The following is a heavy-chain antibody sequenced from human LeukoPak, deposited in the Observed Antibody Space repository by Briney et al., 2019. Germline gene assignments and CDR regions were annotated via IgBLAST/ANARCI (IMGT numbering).Heavy chain of an antibody. D-gene: IGHD2-8*01. V-gene: IGHV3-23*01. CDR2: IGGSGEST. Sequence: GGSLRLSCAASGFTFSTHAMNWIRQAPGKGLEWVSNIGGSGESTYYADSVKGRFTISRDNSKNTVFLQMNSLSRDDTAVYYCARRGGSNGWGAFDVWGQGTTITVSS. CDR1: GFTFSTHA. J-gene: IGHJ3*01. CDR3: ARRGGSNGWGAFDV.